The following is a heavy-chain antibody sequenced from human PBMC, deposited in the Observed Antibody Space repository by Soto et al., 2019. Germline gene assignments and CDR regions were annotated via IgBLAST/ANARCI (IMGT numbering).Heavy chain of an antibody. CDR2: IYYSGST. D-gene: IGHD3-22*01. Sequence: SETLSLTGTVSGGSIRSYYWSWIRQPPGRGLEWIGYIYYSGSTYYNPSLRSRVTISLDTSKNQFSLKLSSVTAADTAVYYCARGFYDSTGYYDSWGQGTLVTVSS. V-gene: IGHV4-59*01. CDR1: GGSIRSYY. J-gene: IGHJ4*02. CDR3: ARGFYDSTGYYDS.